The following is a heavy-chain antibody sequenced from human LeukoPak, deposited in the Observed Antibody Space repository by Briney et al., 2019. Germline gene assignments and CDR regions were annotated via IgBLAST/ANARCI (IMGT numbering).Heavy chain of an antibody. V-gene: IGHV1-2*07. CDR3: ARGRSHYDSIDYHETGFDY. Sequence: ASVKVSCKASGYSLSDHYMHWVRQAPGQGLEWMGWINPNSNGLNNYAHKFQGRVTMTSDTSISTAYMELSGLRSDDTAVYFCARGRSHYDSIDYHETGFDYWGQGTLVTVSS. J-gene: IGHJ4*02. D-gene: IGHD3-22*01. CDR2: INPNSNGLN. CDR1: GYSLSDHY.